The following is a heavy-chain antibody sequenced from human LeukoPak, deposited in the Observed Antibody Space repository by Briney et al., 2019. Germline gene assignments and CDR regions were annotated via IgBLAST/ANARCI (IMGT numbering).Heavy chain of an antibody. CDR2: INHNGNVN. CDR1: GFALSSHW. CDR3: ARGGGLDV. Sequence: PGGSLRLSCAASGFALSSHWMTWVRQAPGKGLEWVASINHNGNVNYYVDSVKGRFTISRDNAKNSLYLQMSNLRAEDTAVYFRARGGGLDVWGQGATVTVSS. J-gene: IGHJ6*02. V-gene: IGHV3-7*03. D-gene: IGHD3-16*01.